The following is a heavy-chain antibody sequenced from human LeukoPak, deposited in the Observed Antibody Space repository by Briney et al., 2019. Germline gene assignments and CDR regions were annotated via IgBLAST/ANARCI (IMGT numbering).Heavy chain of an antibody. V-gene: IGHV3-20*04. CDR2: INWNGGST. CDR1: GFAFSNYG. CDR3: ARVKLGDFRYYYYYMDV. J-gene: IGHJ6*03. D-gene: IGHD3-3*01. Sequence: GRSLRLSCAASGFAFSNYGMSWVCQAPGKGLEWVSGINWNGGSTGYADSVKGRFTISRDNAKNSLYLQMNSLRAEDTALYYCARVKLGDFRYYYYYMDVWGKGTTVTVSS.